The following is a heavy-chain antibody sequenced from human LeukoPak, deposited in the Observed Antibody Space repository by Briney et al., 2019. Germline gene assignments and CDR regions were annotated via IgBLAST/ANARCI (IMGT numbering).Heavy chain of an antibody. V-gene: IGHV5-51*01. CDR1: GYSFTSYW. Sequence: GESLKISCKGSGYSFTSYWIGWVRQMPGKGLEWVGIIYPGDSDTRYSPPFQGQVTISADKSISTAYLQWSSLKASDTAMYYRARLRRNYYYYYGMDVWGQGTTVTVSS. CDR3: ARLRRNYYYYYGMDV. CDR2: IYPGDSDT. J-gene: IGHJ6*02.